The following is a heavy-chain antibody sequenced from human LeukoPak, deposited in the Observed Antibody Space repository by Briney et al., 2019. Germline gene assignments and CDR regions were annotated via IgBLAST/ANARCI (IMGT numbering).Heavy chain of an antibody. D-gene: IGHD4-17*01. Sequence: GGSLRLSCAASGFTFSSYSMNWVRQAPGKGLEWVSSISSSSSYIYYADSVKGRFTISRDNAKNSLYLQMNSLRAEDTAVYYCARERSLGLRGDYTYDYYGMDVWGQGTTVTVSS. CDR1: GFTFSSYS. CDR2: ISSSSSYI. J-gene: IGHJ6*02. CDR3: ARERSLGLRGDYTYDYYGMDV. V-gene: IGHV3-21*01.